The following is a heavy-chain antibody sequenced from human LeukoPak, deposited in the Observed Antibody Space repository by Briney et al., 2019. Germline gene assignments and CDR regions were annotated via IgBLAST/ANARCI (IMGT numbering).Heavy chain of an antibody. V-gene: IGHV4-61*05. Sequence: SETLSLTCNVSGDSISNINYYWAWIRQPPGKGLEWIGYIYYSGSTNYNPSLKSRVTISVDTSKNQFSLKLSSVTAADTAVYYCARHASIVYGRYWYFDLWGRGTLVTVSS. CDR1: GDSISNINYY. D-gene: IGHD2-8*01. CDR2: IYYSGST. CDR3: ARHASIVYGRYWYFDL. J-gene: IGHJ2*01.